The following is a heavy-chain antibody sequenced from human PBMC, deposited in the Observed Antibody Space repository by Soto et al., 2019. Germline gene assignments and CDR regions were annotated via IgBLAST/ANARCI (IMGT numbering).Heavy chain of an antibody. D-gene: IGHD2-8*01. CDR3: ARDLPTNGDGMDV. CDR2: INSDGSSA. Sequence: LRLSCAASGFTFSSYWMHWVRQAPGKGLVWVSRINSDGSSATYADSVKGRFTVSRDNAKNTLYLQMNSLRAEDTAVYYCARDLPTNGDGMDVWGQGTTVTVSS. CDR1: GFTFSSYW. J-gene: IGHJ6*02. V-gene: IGHV3-74*01.